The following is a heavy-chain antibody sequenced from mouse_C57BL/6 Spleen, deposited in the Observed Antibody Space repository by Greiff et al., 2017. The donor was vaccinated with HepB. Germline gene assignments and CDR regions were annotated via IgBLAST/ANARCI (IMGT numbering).Heavy chain of an antibody. D-gene: IGHD3-2*01. Sequence: VQLQQPGAELVKPGASVKMSCKASGYTFTSYWITWVKQRPGQGLEWIGDIYPGSGSTNYNERFKSKATLTVDTSSSTAYMQLSSLTSEDSAVYYCARGGQLATGAMDYWGQGTSVTVSS. J-gene: IGHJ4*01. CDR3: ARGGQLATGAMDY. V-gene: IGHV1-55*01. CDR1: GYTFTSYW. CDR2: IYPGSGST.